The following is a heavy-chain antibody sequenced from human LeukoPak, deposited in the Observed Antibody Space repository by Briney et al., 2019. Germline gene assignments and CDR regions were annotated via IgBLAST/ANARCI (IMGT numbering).Heavy chain of an antibody. Sequence: GGSLRLSCAASGFIFNNYGLIWVRQAPGKGLEWVSAISNDGGGTTYADFVKGRFTISRDNSRNTLFLQMNSLRGDDTALYYWAKGGSGYFLDLWGQGTLVTVSS. V-gene: IGHV3-23*01. CDR3: AKGGSGYFLDL. J-gene: IGHJ5*02. CDR1: GFIFNNYG. CDR2: ISNDGGGT. D-gene: IGHD3-22*01.